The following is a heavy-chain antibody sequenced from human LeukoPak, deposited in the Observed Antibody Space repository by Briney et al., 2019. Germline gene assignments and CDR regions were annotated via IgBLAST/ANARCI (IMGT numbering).Heavy chain of an antibody. V-gene: IGHV4-59*01. D-gene: IGHD1-14*01. CDR3: ARSFSDRFYFEH. CDR2: IYYSGST. Sequence: SETLSLTCTVSGGSISSYYWSWIRQPPGKGLEWIVYIYYSGSTNYNPSLKSRVTISVDTSKNQFSLKLSSVTAADTAVYYCARSFSDRFYFEHWGQGALVTVSS. J-gene: IGHJ4*02. CDR1: GGSISSYY.